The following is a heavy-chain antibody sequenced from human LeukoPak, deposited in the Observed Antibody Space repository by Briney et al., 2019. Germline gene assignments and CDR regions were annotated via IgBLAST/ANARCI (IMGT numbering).Heavy chain of an antibody. D-gene: IGHD1-14*01. J-gene: IGHJ4*02. Sequence: GGSLRLSCAASGFTVITNNMTWVRQAPGKGLEWVSFLYSDGNTKYADSVQGRFTISRDNSKNTLYLEMNSLSPDDTAVYYCARGVEPLAANTLAYWGQGTLVTVSS. CDR2: LYSDGNT. CDR1: GFTVITNN. V-gene: IGHV3-53*01. CDR3: ARGVEPLAANTLAY.